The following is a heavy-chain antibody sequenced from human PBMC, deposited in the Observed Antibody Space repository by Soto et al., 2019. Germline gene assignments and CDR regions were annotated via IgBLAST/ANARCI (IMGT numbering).Heavy chain of an antibody. J-gene: IGHJ4*02. CDR3: ARHGVEYSSTLDY. CDR1: GYSFTSYW. D-gene: IGHD6-6*01. CDR2: IDPSDSYT. V-gene: IGHV5-10-1*01. Sequence: PGESLKISCKVSGYSFTSYWITWVRQMPGKGLEWMGRIDPSDSYTSYSPSFQGHVTISADKSISTAYLQWSSLKASDTAMYYCARHGVEYSSTLDYWGQGTLVTVSS.